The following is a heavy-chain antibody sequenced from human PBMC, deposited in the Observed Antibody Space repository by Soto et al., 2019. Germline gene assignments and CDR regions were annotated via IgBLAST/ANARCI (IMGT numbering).Heavy chain of an antibody. D-gene: IGHD3-3*01. Sequence: VATVKVSCKASGYSFTSLDINWVRQTAGQGLEWMGWMQPSTGRTGYAQKFQGRVTMTRDTSINTAYTELTTLTPDDTAFYYCASGLRFLEWLLSRGHWFDPWGQGTLVTVSS. CDR3: ASGLRFLEWLLSRGHWFDP. CDR2: MQPSTGRT. V-gene: IGHV1-8*01. J-gene: IGHJ5*02. CDR1: GYSFTSLD.